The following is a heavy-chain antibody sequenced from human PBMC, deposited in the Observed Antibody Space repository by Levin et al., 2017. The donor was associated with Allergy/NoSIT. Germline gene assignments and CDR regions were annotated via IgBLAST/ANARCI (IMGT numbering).Heavy chain of an antibody. CDR2: ISSGSSTI. D-gene: IGHD6-13*01. J-gene: IGHJ6*03. CDR1: GFTFRSNS. CDR3: AKVASRLYYNMDV. Sequence: PGGSLRLSCAASGFTFRSNSMNWVRQAPGKGLEWVSYISSGSSTIYYADSVKGRFTISRDNAKNSLFLQMNSLRAEDAAIYYCAKVASRLYYNMDVWGKGTTVTVSS. V-gene: IGHV3-48*01.